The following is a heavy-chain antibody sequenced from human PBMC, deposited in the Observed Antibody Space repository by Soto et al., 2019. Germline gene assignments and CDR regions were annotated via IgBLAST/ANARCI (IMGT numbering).Heavy chain of an antibody. V-gene: IGHV4-59*08. CDR1: GGSISSYY. CDR3: ARHHHGVAVVSDY. J-gene: IGHJ4*02. Sequence: SETLSLTCTVSGGSISSYYWSWIRQPPGKGLEWIGYIYYSGSTNYNPSLKSRVTISVDTSKNQFSLKLSSVTAADTAVYYCARHHHGVAVVSDYWGQGTLVTVSS. D-gene: IGHD6-19*01. CDR2: IYYSGST.